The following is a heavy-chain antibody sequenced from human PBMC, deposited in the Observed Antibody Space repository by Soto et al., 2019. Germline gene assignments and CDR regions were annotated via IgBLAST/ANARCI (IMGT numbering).Heavy chain of an antibody. J-gene: IGHJ4*02. CDR1: GYTLTELS. CDR3: ATSLRSGFGVVITIFDY. CDR2: FDPEDGET. V-gene: IGHV1-24*01. Sequence: ASVKVSCKVSGYTLTELSMHWVRQAPGKGLEWMGGFDPEDGETIYAQKFQGRVTMTEDTSTDTAYMELSSLRSEDTAVYYCATSLRSGFGVVITIFDYWGQGTLVTVSS. D-gene: IGHD3-3*01.